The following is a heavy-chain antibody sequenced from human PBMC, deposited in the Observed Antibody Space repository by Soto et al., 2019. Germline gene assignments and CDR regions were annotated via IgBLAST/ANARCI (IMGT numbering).Heavy chain of an antibody. CDR1: GYTFTSYD. CDR2: MNPNSGNT. J-gene: IGHJ4*02. CDR3: ARVEVGYYDSSGYYYFDY. V-gene: IGHV1-8*01. Sequence: ASVKVSCKASGYTFTSYDINWVRQATGQGLEWMGWMNPNSGNTGYAQKFQGRVTMTRNTSISTAYMELSSLRSEDTAVYYCARVEVGYYDSSGYYYFDYWGQGTLVTVSS. D-gene: IGHD3-22*01.